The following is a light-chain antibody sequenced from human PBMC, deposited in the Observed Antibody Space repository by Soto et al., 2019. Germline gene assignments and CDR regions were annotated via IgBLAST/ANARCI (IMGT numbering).Light chain of an antibody. CDR2: DAS. CDR3: QQYNSYSIT. CDR1: QSISSW. J-gene: IGKJ5*01. Sequence: DIQMTQSPSTLSASVGDRVTITCRASQSISSWLAWYQQKPGKAPKLLIYDASSLESGVPSRFSGSGSGTEFPLTISSLQPDDFGTYYCQQYNSYSITFGQGTRLEIK. V-gene: IGKV1-5*01.